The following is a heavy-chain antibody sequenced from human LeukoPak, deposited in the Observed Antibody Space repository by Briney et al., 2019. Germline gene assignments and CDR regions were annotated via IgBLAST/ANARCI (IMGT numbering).Heavy chain of an antibody. V-gene: IGHV3-30*02. J-gene: IGHJ4*02. CDR3: AKDRLWFGEGFDY. Sequence: GGSLRLSCAASGFTFSSYGIHWVRQAPGKGLEWVAFIRYDGSNKCYADSVKGRFTISRDNSKNTLYLQMNSLRAEDTALYYCAKDRLWFGEGFDYWGQGTLVTVSS. CDR1: GFTFSSYG. CDR2: IRYDGSNK. D-gene: IGHD3-10*01.